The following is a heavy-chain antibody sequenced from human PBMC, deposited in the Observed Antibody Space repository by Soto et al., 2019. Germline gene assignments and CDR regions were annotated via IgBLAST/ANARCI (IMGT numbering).Heavy chain of an antibody. V-gene: IGHV1-18*01. Sequence: QVQLVQSGAEVKKPGASVKVSCKASGYTFTSYGISWVRQAPGQGLEWMGWISAYNGNTNYAQKLQGRVTMTTDTSTSTAYMELRSLRSDGTAVYYCARGSQLGYCSSTSCYGANWFDPWGQGTLVTVSS. CDR1: GYTFTSYG. CDR2: ISAYNGNT. D-gene: IGHD2-2*01. CDR3: ARGSQLGYCSSTSCYGANWFDP. J-gene: IGHJ5*02.